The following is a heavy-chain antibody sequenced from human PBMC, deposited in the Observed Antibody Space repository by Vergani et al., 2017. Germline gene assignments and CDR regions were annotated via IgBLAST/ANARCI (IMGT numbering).Heavy chain of an antibody. CDR2: IGHSGST. D-gene: IGHD3-10*01. J-gene: IGHJ4*02. CDR3: ARNPIGSSYYEY. CDR1: GGPLSTTDW. V-gene: IGHV4-4*03. Sequence: QLQESGPGLVKPLGTLSLTCSVSGGPLSTTDWWSWVRQSPERGLEWIGKIGHSGSTYFNASFASRVSMSVDWSVKQFSLYLRSVTAADTAVYYCARNPIGSSYYEYWGQGILVTVSS.